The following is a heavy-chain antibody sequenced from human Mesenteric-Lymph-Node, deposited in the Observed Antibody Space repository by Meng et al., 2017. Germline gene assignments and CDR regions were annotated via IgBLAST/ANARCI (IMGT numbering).Heavy chain of an antibody. CDR2: ISGSGGST. Sequence: GERGESGGGFVQPGGSWGLSCAASGFTFSSYAMSWVRQAPGKGLEWVSAISGSGGSTYYADSVKGRFTISRDNSKNTLYLQMNSLRAEDTAVYYCAKPLEMATISDYWGQGTLVTVSS. D-gene: IGHD5-24*01. J-gene: IGHJ4*02. CDR3: AKPLEMATISDY. V-gene: IGHV3-23*04. CDR1: GFTFSSYA.